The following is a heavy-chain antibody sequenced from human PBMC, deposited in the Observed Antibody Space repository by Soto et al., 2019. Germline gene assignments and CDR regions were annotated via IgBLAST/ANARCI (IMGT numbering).Heavy chain of an antibody. CDR2: ISSGLIYT. V-gene: IGHV3-11*06. Sequence: GGSLRLSCAASGFNFSDYQMSWIRQAPGKGLECIAFISSGLIYTNYTDSVKGRFTISRDNSKNTLYLQMNSLRAEDTAVYYCARSRIQLWNYFDYWGQGTLVTVSS. CDR3: ARSRIQLWNYFDY. D-gene: IGHD5-18*01. CDR1: GFNFSDYQ. J-gene: IGHJ4*02.